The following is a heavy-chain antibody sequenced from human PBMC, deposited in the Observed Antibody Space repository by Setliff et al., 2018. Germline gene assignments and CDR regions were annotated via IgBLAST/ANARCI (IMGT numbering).Heavy chain of an antibody. D-gene: IGHD3-22*01. J-gene: IGHJ4*02. Sequence: SETLSLTCTVPGGSISSGDYYWSRIRQPPGKGLEWIGYIYSSGSTYYNPSLKSRVSISVDTSKNQFSLKLSSVTAADTAVYYCARESRYYYDNLGTLDYWGQGTLVTVSS. CDR1: GGSISSGDYY. CDR2: IYSSGST. V-gene: IGHV4-30-4*08. CDR3: ARESRYYYDNLGTLDY.